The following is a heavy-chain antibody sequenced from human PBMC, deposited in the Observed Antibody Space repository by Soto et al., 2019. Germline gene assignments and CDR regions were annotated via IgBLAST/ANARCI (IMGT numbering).Heavy chain of an antibody. V-gene: IGHV1-58*01. CDR3: AADVXTYSYDSSGYYFDGFDT. J-gene: IGHJ3*02. CDR1: GLTFIDSA. CDR2: IVVGSGNT. D-gene: IGHD3-22*01. Sequence: SVKVSCKASGLTFIDSAVQWVRQTRGHRLEWIGWIVVGSGNTNYAQEFQGRVTITRDMSTNTVYMEMSSLRSEDSAVFYCAADVXTYSYDSSGYYFDGFDTWGQGTMVTVSS.